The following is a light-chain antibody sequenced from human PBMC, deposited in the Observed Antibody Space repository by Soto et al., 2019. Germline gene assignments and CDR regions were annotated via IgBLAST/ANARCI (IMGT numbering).Light chain of an antibody. CDR1: QGISSY. CDR3: QQLNSYPLLT. CDR2: AAS. V-gene: IGKV1-9*01. Sequence: DIQLTQSPSFLSASVGDRVTITCRASQGISSYLAWYQQKPGKAPKLLIYAASTLQSGVPSRFSGSGSGTEFTLTISSPQPEDFATYYCQQLNSYPLLTFGGWTKVEIK. J-gene: IGKJ4*01.